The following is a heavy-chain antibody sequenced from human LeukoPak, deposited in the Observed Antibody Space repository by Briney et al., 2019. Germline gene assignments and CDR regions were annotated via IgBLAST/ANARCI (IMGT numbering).Heavy chain of an antibody. J-gene: IGHJ4*02. V-gene: IGHV4-59*12. CDR1: GGSFSGYY. D-gene: IGHD4-17*01. Sequence: PSETLSLTCAVYGGSFSGYYWSWIRQPPGKGLEWIGYIYYSGSTNYNPSLKSRVTISVDTSKNQFSLQLNSVTPEDTAVYYRAREQHDYGDESPFDYWGQGTLVTVSS. CDR3: AREQHDYGDESPFDY. CDR2: IYYSGST.